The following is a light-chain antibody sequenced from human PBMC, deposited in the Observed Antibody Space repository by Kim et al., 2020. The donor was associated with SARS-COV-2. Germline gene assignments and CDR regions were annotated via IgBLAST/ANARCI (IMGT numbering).Light chain of an antibody. J-gene: IGLJ1*01. CDR1: NIGSKS. Sequence: SYELTQPPSVSVAPGKTARITCGGNNIGSKSVHWYQQKPGQAPVLVIYYDSDRPSGIPERFSGSNSGNTATLTISRVEAGDEADYYCQAWDSSSDHHYV. V-gene: IGLV3-21*04. CDR2: YDS. CDR3: QAWDSSSDHHYV.